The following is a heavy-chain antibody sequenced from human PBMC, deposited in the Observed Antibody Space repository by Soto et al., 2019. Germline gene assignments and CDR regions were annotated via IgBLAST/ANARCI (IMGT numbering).Heavy chain of an antibody. Sequence: PGGSLRLSCAASGFTFSSYWMSWVRQAPGKGLEWVANIKQDGSEKYYVDSVKGRFTISRDNAKNSLYLQMNSLRAEDTAVYYCARIGRLSRALLWFGELDAFDIWGQGTMVTVSS. CDR1: GFTFSSYW. CDR3: ARIGRLSRALLWFGELDAFDI. V-gene: IGHV3-7*01. D-gene: IGHD3-10*01. J-gene: IGHJ3*02. CDR2: IKQDGSEK.